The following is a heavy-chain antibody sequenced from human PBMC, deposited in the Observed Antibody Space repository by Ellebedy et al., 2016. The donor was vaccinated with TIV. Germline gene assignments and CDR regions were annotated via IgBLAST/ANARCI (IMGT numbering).Heavy chain of an antibody. CDR1: GFTFSSYA. CDR3: ARPNPVGADAFDI. D-gene: IGHD1-26*01. Sequence: GGSLRLSXAASGFTFSSYAMPWVRQAPGQGLEWVAVISYDGSNKYYADSVKGRFTISRDNSKNTLYLQMNSLRAEDTAVYYCARPNPVGADAFDIWGQGTMVTVSS. J-gene: IGHJ3*02. CDR2: ISYDGSNK. V-gene: IGHV3-30-3*01.